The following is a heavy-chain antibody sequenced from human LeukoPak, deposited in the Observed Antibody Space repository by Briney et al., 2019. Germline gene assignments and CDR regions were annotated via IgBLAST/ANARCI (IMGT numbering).Heavy chain of an antibody. J-gene: IGHJ5*02. CDR2: ICGSGGST. CDR3: ARSWSYGSSLVGRFDP. D-gene: IGHD6-13*01. CDR1: GFTFSSYA. Sequence: GGSLRLSCAASGFTFSSYAMSWVRQAPGKGLEWVSAICGSGGSTYYADSVRGRFTISRDNSKNTLFLQLSSLRAEDTAVYYCARSWSYGSSLVGRFDPWGQGALVTVSS. V-gene: IGHV3-23*01.